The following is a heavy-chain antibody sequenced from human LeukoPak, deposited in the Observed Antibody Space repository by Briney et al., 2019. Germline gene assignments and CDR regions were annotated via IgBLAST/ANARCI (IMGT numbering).Heavy chain of an antibody. J-gene: IGHJ3*02. CDR2: INHSGST. CDR3: ASGYYYDREDAFDI. D-gene: IGHD3-22*01. Sequence: PSGTLSLTCAVYGGSFSGYYWSWIRQPPGKGLEWIGEINHSGSTNYNPSLKSRVTISVDTSKNQFSLKLSSVTAADTAVYYCASGYYYDREDAFDIWGQGTMVTVSS. V-gene: IGHV4-34*01. CDR1: GGSFSGYY.